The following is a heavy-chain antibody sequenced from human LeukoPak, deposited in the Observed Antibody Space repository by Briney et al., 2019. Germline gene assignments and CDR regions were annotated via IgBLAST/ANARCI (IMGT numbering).Heavy chain of an antibody. D-gene: IGHD3-22*01. CDR3: ATDRGFYYSSGYYFNWFDP. CDR1: GYTLTELS. CDR2: INPESGNT. J-gene: IGHJ5*02. Sequence: AASVKVSCKVSGYTLTELSMNWVRQAPGQGLEWMGWINPESGNTSYAQKFQGRVTMTKNTSINTAYMELSSLRSEDTAVYYCATDRGFYYSSGYYFNWFDPWGQGTLVTVSS. V-gene: IGHV1-24*01.